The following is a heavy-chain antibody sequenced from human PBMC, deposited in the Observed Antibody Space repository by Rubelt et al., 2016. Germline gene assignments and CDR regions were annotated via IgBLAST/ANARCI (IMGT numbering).Heavy chain of an antibody. D-gene: IGHD3-3*01. CDR3: ARSPRYDVEDNWFDP. V-gene: IGHV1-46*01. CDR1: GYTFTSYY. J-gene: IGHJ5*02. Sequence: QVQLVQSGAEVKKPGASVKVSCKASGYTFTSYYMHWVRQAPGQGLEWMGIINPSDCSTSYAQKFQGRVTMTRDTSTSTVYMELSRLRSEDTAVYYCARSPRYDVEDNWFDPWGQGTLATVSS. CDR2: INPSDCST.